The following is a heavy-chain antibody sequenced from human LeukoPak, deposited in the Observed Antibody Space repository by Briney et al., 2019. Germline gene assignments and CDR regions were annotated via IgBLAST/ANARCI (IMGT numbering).Heavy chain of an antibody. CDR2: INPSGGST. V-gene: IGHV1-46*01. CDR1: GYTFTSYY. J-gene: IGHJ4*02. CDR3: VRELLDCGGDCYGPDY. Sequence: ASVKVSCKASGYTFTSYYMHWVRQAPGQGLEWMGIINPSGGSTSYAQKFQGRVTMTRDTSTSTVYMELSSLRSEDTAAYYCVRELLDCGGDCYGPDYWGQGTLVTVSS. D-gene: IGHD2-21*02.